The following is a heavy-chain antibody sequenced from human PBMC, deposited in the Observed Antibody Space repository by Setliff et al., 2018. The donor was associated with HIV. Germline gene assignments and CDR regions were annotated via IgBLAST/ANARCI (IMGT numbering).Heavy chain of an antibody. CDR2: ISVYNGNT. V-gene: IGHV1-18*01. D-gene: IGHD3-10*01. Sequence: ASVKVSCKASGYTFTTYGISWVRQAPGQGLEWMGWISVYNGNTHYGQKLQGRVIVTAETSTSTAYMELTSLRSDDTAVYYCASEGITMVRGAIIRSAFDIWGQGTMVTVSS. CDR1: GYTFTTYG. J-gene: IGHJ3*02. CDR3: ASEGITMVRGAIIRSAFDI.